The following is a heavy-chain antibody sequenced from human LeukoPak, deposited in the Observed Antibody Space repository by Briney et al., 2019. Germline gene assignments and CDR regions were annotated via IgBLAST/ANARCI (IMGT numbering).Heavy chain of an antibody. CDR3: ARDLYRDSLPVSWFDP. CDR2: ISDYNGNT. J-gene: IGHJ5*02. V-gene: IGHV1-18*01. Sequence: ASVKVSCKASGYTFTSYGISWVRQAPGQGLEWMGWISDYNGNTNYAQKLQGRVTMTTDTSTSAAYMELRSLRSDDTAVYYCARDLYRDSLPVSWFDPWGQGTLVTVSS. CDR1: GYTFTSYG. D-gene: IGHD4-11*01.